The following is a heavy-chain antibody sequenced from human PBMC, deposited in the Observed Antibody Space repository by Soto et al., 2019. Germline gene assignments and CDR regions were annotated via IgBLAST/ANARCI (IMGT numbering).Heavy chain of an antibody. CDR1: GYSFTSYW. CDR3: ARVLPYCSNGVCYKGRNDAFDI. D-gene: IGHD2-8*01. CDR2: IYPGDSDT. Sequence: PGESLKISCKGSGYSFTSYWIGWVRQMPGKGLEWMGIIYPGDSDTRYSPSFQGQVTISADKSISTAYLQWSSLKASDTAMYYCARVLPYCSNGVCYKGRNDAFDIWGQGTMVTVSS. J-gene: IGHJ3*02. V-gene: IGHV5-51*01.